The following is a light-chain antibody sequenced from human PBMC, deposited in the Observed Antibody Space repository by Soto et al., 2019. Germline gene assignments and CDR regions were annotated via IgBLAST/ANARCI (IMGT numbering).Light chain of an antibody. CDR2: GAS. CDR1: RDISNS. V-gene: IGKV1-12*01. Sequence: DIQMTQSPSSVSASVVDRLTITCLASRDISNSLAWYQQTPGKAPKLLLRGASSLHRGVPSRFSGSGSGTDFTLTISSLEPEDFAVYYCQQRSNWPRTFGQGTKVDIK. J-gene: IGKJ1*01. CDR3: QQRSNWPRT.